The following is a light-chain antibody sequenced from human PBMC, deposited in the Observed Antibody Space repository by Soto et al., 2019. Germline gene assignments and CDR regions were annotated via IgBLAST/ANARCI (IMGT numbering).Light chain of an antibody. CDR1: SSDVGGYKY. CDR2: DVT. V-gene: IGLV2-11*01. CDR3: SSYAGTYTGV. J-gene: IGLJ2*01. Sequence: QSALTQPRSVSGSPGQSVTISCTGTSSDVGGYKYVSWYQQHPGKAPKLLIYDVTKRSSGVPDRFSGSKSGNRASLTISGLQAEDEADYYCSSYAGTYTGVFGGGTKVTVL.